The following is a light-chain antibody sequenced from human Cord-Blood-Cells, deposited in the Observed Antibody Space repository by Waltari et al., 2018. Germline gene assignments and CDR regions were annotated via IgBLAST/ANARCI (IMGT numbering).Light chain of an antibody. J-gene: IGKJ4*01. V-gene: IGKV3-11*01. CDR3: QPHSNWPLT. CDR2: DAS. CDR1: QSVSSY. Sequence: EIVLTQSPATLSLSPGDRATLSCTASQSVSSYFAWYQQTPGQAPRLLIYDASNSATGTPARFSGSGSGTDFTLTISSLEPEDFAVYYCQPHSNWPLTSGGGTKVALK.